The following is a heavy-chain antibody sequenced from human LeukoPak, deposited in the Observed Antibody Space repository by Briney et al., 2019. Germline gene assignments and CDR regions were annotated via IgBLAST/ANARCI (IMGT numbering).Heavy chain of an antibody. V-gene: IGHV4-34*01. D-gene: IGHD3-9*01. CDR1: GGSFSGYY. CDR2: INHSGST. J-gene: IGHJ5*02. CDR3: ARDYDVLTAYPPTQLFDP. Sequence: PSETLSLTCAVYGGSFSGYYWSWIRQPPGKGLEWIGEINHSGSTNYNPSLKSRVTMSVDTSKNQFSLKLNSVTAADTTVYYCARDYDVLTAYPPTQLFDPWGQGTLVTVSS.